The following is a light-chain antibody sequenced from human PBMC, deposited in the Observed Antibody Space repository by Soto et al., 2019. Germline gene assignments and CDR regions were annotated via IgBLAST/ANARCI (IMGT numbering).Light chain of an antibody. CDR3: NSYTTGTTGV. J-gene: IGLJ3*02. CDR1: TSDVGRYNY. Sequence: QSVLTQPASVSGSPGQSITISCTGTTSDVGRYNYVSWHQQHPGKAPKLLIFDVSNRPSGVSDRFSGSKSGNTASLTISGLQAEDEADYYCNSYTTGTTGVFGGGTKLAV. V-gene: IGLV2-14*01. CDR2: DVS.